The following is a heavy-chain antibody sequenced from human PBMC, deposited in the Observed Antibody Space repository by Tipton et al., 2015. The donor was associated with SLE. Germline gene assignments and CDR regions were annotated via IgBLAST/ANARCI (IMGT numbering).Heavy chain of an antibody. J-gene: IGHJ4*02. CDR1: GASINNYF. CDR3: ARETSTGRQAY. V-gene: IGHV4-59*01. D-gene: IGHD1-1*01. Sequence: GLVKPSETLSLTCIVSGASINNYFWSWIRQPPGKGLEWIGYIYYNGSADYNPSLDFNPSLESRVSMSVDTSKNQFSLNLHSVTTADTAVYYCARETSTGRQAYWGQGTLVTVSS. CDR2: IYYNGSA.